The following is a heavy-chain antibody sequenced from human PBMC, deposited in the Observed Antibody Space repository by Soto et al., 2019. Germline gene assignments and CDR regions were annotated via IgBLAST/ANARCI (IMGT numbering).Heavy chain of an antibody. Sequence: PGGSLRLSCEASEFSFNNYGMHWVRQAPGKGLEWVAVISIDGREIHYADSVKGRFTISRDNSKNTLYLQMNSLRAEDTAVYYCAKDLGTYYYDSSGYYVYYYYGMDVWGQGTTVTVSS. CDR3: AKDLGTYYYDSSGYYVYYYYGMDV. CDR2: ISIDGREI. D-gene: IGHD3-22*01. V-gene: IGHV3-30*18. CDR1: EFSFNNYG. J-gene: IGHJ6*02.